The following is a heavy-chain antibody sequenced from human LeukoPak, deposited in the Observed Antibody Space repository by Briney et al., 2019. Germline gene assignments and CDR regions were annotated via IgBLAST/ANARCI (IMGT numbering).Heavy chain of an antibody. Sequence: PSETLSLTCTVSGGSISSSSYYWGWIRQPPWKGLEWIGSIYYSGSTYYNPSLKSRVTISVDTSKNQFSLKLSSVTAADTAVYYCADCGGDCYGYYFDYWGQGTLVTVSS. J-gene: IGHJ4*02. CDR1: GGSISSSSYY. CDR2: IYYSGST. V-gene: IGHV4-39*01. D-gene: IGHD2-21*02. CDR3: ADCGGDCYGYYFDY.